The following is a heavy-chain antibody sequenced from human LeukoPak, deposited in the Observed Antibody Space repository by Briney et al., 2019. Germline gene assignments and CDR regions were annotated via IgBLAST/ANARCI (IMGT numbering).Heavy chain of an antibody. CDR3: ARGSAGLRDDAFDI. CDR1: GFTVSSNY. D-gene: IGHD5-24*01. Sequence: GGSLRLSCAASGFTVSSNYMSWVRQAPGKGLEWVSVIYSGGSTYYADSVKGRFTISRDNSKNTLYLQMNSLRAEDTAVYYCARGSAGLRDDAFDIWGQGTMVTVSS. J-gene: IGHJ3*02. V-gene: IGHV3-66*02. CDR2: IYSGGST.